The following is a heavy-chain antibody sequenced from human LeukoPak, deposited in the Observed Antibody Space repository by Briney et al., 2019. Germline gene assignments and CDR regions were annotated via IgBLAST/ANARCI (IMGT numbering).Heavy chain of an antibody. CDR1: GFTFRSSG. CDR3: ARGVRAAAGKYFFDF. Sequence: TGGSLRLSCAASGFTFRSSGMGSARQAPGKGLEWGSFISISGPTFYADSVKGRFSISRDSSKTTLYLQMNSLRDEDTAIYYCARGVRAAAGKYFFDFWGQGTLVTVSS. CDR2: ISISGPT. D-gene: IGHD6-13*01. J-gene: IGHJ4*02. V-gene: IGHV3-23*01.